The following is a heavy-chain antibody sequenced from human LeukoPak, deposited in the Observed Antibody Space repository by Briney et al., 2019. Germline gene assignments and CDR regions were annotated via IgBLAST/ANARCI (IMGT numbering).Heavy chain of an antibody. Sequence: GGSLRLSCAASGFTFSSYSMNWVRQAPGKGLEGGSSISSSSSYIYYADSVKGRFTISRDNAKNSLYLQMNSLRAEDTAVYYCARDQSVRGPLDYWGQGTLVTVSS. CDR3: ARDQSVRGPLDY. V-gene: IGHV3-21*01. CDR2: ISSSSSYI. CDR1: GFTFSSYS. J-gene: IGHJ4*02. D-gene: IGHD3-10*01.